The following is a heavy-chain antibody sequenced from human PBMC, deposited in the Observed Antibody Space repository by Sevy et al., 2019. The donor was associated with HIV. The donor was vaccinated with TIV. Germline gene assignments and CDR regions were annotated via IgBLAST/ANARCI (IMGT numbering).Heavy chain of an antibody. CDR3: ARERDGYNYVLDY. CDR1: GFTFSTYS. CDR2: ITGRSSSI. D-gene: IGHD5-18*01. V-gene: IGHV3-48*01. Sequence: GGSLRLSCAASGFTFSTYSMNWVRQAPGKGLEWVSYITGRSSSIYYADSVKGRFTISRDNAKNLLFLQMKSLRAEDTAVYYCARERDGYNYVLDYWGQGALVTVSS. J-gene: IGHJ4*02.